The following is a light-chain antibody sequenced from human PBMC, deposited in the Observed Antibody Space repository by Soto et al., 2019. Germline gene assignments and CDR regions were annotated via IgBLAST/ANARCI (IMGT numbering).Light chain of an antibody. CDR1: SSDVGGYTY. CDR3: TSYTSSSTPYV. J-gene: IGLJ1*01. CDR2: DVS. Sequence: QSALTQPASVSGSPGQSITISCAGTSSDVGGYTYVSWYQQHPGKAPKLMIYDVSNRPSGVSNRFSGSKSGNTASLTISGRQDEDEADYYCTSYTSSSTPYVFGGGTKLTVL. V-gene: IGLV2-14*01.